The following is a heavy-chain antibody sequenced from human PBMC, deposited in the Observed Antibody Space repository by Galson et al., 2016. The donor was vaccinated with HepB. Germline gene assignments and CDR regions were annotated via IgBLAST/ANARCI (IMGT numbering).Heavy chain of an antibody. Sequence: SCKASGYTFTSYDINWVRQATGQGLEWMGRMSPNSGDTGYTQKFQGRVTLTRNTSTSTVYLELSGLKSENTGVYYCARSPLSIALVRGGLDYWGQGTLVSASS. D-gene: IGHD3-10*01. CDR3: ARSPLSIALVRGGLDY. CDR2: MSPNSGDT. J-gene: IGHJ4*02. CDR1: GYTFTSYD. V-gene: IGHV1-8*01.